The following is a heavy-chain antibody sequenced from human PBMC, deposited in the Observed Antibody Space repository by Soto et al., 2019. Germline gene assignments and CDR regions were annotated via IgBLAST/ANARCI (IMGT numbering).Heavy chain of an antibody. J-gene: IGHJ4*02. CDR2: ISSSGSTK. D-gene: IGHD2-2*01. Sequence: GGGLRISFATPGFTFSTYNMNLVRQAPGKGLEWVSYISSSGSTKYYADSVKGRFAISRDNAKNSLYLQMNSLRAEDTAVYYCARMSSSISPGCWGQGTLVTVSS. V-gene: IGHV3-48*01. CDR3: ARMSSSISPGC. CDR1: GFTFSTYN.